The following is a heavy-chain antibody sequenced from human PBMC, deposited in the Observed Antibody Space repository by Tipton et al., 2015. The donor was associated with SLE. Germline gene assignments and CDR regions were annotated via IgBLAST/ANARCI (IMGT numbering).Heavy chain of an antibody. CDR1: GYSISSGYY. J-gene: IGHJ3*02. V-gene: IGHV4-38-2*01. D-gene: IGHD1-14*01. Sequence: TLSLTCAVSGYSISSGYYWGWIRQPPGKGREWIGSIYHSGSTYYNPSLKSRVTISVDTSKNQFSLKLSSVTAADTAVYYCATPEGVGRAFDIWGQGTMVTVSS. CDR3: ATPEGVGRAFDI. CDR2: IYHSGST.